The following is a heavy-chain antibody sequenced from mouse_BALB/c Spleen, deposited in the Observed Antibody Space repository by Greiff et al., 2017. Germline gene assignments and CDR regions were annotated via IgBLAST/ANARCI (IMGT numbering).Heavy chain of an antibody. D-gene: IGHD1-1*01. CDR2: ISSGSSTN. CDR1: GFTFSSFG. Sequence: DVMLVESGGGLVQPGGSRKLSCAASGFTFSSFGMHWVRQAPEKGLEWVAYISSGSSTNYYADTVKGRFTISRDNPKNTLFLQMTSLRSEDTAMYYCARSNYYGSSYYFDYWGQGTTLTVSS. V-gene: IGHV5-17*02. CDR3: ARSNYYGSSYYFDY. J-gene: IGHJ2*01.